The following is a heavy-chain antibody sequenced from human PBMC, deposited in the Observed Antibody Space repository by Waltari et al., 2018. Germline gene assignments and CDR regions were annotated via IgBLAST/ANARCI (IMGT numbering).Heavy chain of an antibody. J-gene: IGHJ4*02. D-gene: IGHD6-6*01. CDR1: GESLINYY. V-gene: IGHV4-34*02. CDR3: ARGSLGGNFLDF. Sequence: QVQLQQWGAGLLTPSETLPLTCAVYGESLINYYWTWIRQPPGKGLEWIGEIDHSGSANYNPSLKSRVSITRDTSKKQFFLKMRSVTAADTAVYYCARGSLGGNFLDFWGQGTLVTVSS. CDR2: IDHSGSA.